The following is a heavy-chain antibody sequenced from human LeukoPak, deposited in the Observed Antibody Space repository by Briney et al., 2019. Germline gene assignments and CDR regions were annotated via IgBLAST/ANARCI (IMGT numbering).Heavy chain of an antibody. CDR1: GGSISSSSYY. D-gene: IGHD4-23*01. J-gene: IGHJ5*02. CDR2: IYYSGST. CDR3: ARPYLRGTVVNNWFDP. V-gene: IGHV4-39*01. Sequence: PSETLSLTCTVSGGSISSSSYYWGWIRQPPGKGLEWIGSIYYSGSTYYNPSLKSRVTISVDTSKNQFSLRLSSVTAADTAMYYCARPYLRGTVVNNWFDPWGQGTLVTVSS.